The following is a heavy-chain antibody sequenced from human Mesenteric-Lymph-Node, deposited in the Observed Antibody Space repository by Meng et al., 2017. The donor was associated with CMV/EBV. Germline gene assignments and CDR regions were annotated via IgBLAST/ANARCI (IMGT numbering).Heavy chain of an antibody. CDR2: ISSSSSII. V-gene: IGHV3-48*01. Sequence: GGSLRLSCAASGFTFSSYAMNWVRQAPGKGLEWVSRISSSSSIIYYADSVKGRFTISRDKNSLYLQMNSLRAEDTAVYYCARGFSTGWDYWGQGILVTVSS. CDR1: GFTFSSYA. D-gene: IGHD2-2*01. CDR3: ARGFSTGWDY. J-gene: IGHJ4*02.